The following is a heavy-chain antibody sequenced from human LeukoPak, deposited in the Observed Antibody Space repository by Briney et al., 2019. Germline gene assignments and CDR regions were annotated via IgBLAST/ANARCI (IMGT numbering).Heavy chain of an antibody. D-gene: IGHD5-18*01. CDR3: AKTRASYSYGYGGGFDI. Sequence: GGSLRLSCAVSGFTFSNYAMTWVRQAPGKGLEWVSGISGSGGNTYYADSVKGRFTISRDNSKNTLYLQMNSLRAEDTAVYYCAKTRASYSYGYGGGFDIWGKGTMVTVSS. CDR2: ISGSGGNT. CDR1: GFTFSNYA. J-gene: IGHJ3*02. V-gene: IGHV3-23*01.